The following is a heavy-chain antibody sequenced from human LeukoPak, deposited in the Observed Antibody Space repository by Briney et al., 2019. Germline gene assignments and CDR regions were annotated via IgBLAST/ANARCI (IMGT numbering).Heavy chain of an antibody. CDR2: IIPILGIA. CDR1: GGTFSSYA. CDR3: ARGDGSGSYYSHVYYYYYYGMDV. D-gene: IGHD3-10*01. Sequence: GASVKVSCKASGGTFSSYAISWVRQAPGQGLEWMGRIIPILGIANYAQKFQGRVTITADKSTSTAYMELSSLRSEDTAVYYCARGDGSGSYYSHVYYYYYYGMDVWGKGPAVTVSS. J-gene: IGHJ6*04. V-gene: IGHV1-69*04.